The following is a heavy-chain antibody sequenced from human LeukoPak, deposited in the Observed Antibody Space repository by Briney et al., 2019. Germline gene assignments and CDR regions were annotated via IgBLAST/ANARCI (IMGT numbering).Heavy chain of an antibody. CDR3: ARVLDSSSSRYQAFPY. CDR2: ISGSGGST. V-gene: IGHV3-23*01. Sequence: GGSLRLSCAASGFTFSSYAMSWVRQAPGKGLEWVSAISGSGGSTYYADSVKGRFTIPRDNSKNTLYLQMNSLRAEDTAVYYCARVLDSSSSRYQAFPYWGQGTLVTVSS. D-gene: IGHD2-15*01. J-gene: IGHJ4*02. CDR1: GFTFSSYA.